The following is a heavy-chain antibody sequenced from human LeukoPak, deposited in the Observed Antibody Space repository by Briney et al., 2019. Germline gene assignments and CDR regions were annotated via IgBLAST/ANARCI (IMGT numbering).Heavy chain of an antibody. Sequence: GASVKVSCKVSGYTLTELSMHWVRQAPGKGLEWMGGFDPEDGETIYAQKFQGRVTMTEDTSTDTAYMELSSLRSEDTAVYYCASGVDSSGYYSSDAFDTWGQGTMVTVSS. J-gene: IGHJ3*02. CDR3: ASGVDSSGYYSSDAFDT. D-gene: IGHD3-22*01. V-gene: IGHV1-24*01. CDR1: GYTLTELS. CDR2: FDPEDGET.